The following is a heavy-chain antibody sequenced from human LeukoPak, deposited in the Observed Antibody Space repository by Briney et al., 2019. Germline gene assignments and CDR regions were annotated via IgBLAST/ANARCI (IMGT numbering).Heavy chain of an antibody. Sequence: PGGSLRLSCAASGFTFSSYGMHWVRQAPGKGLEWVSAIGGRGGSTYYADSLEGRFTIARDNSKDMVYLQMNSLKVEDTAIYYCGKEGGAWGQGTKVTVSS. CDR3: GKEGGA. J-gene: IGHJ5*02. CDR2: IGGRGGST. CDR1: GFTFSSYG. D-gene: IGHD3-16*01. V-gene: IGHV3-23*01.